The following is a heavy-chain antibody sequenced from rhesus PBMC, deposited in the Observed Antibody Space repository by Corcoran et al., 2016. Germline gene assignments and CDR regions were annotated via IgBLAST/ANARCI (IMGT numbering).Heavy chain of an antibody. Sequence: QLQLQESGPGLVKPSETLSLTCAVSGGSISSTYWTWIRKSPGKGLEWIGRISGSRWSTDYNPSRKSRVTISTDTSKNQFCLKLSSVTAADTAVYYCARGAPTIQWGQGGLVTVSS. V-gene: IGHV4-173*01. D-gene: IGHD3-40*01. CDR3: ARGAPTIQ. CDR2: ISGSRWST. CDR1: GGSISSTY. J-gene: IGHJ4*01.